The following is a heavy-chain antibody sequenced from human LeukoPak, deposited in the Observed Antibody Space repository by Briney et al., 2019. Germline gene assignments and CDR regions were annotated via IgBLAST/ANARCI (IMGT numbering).Heavy chain of an antibody. J-gene: IGHJ4*02. CDR2: IYHRGST. V-gene: IGHV4-38-2*02. D-gene: IGHD2-2*02. Sequence: SETLSLTCTVSGYPISSGYYWGWIRQPPGKGLEWIGGIYHRGSTYYNPSLKRRVTISVDTSKNQFSLKLRSVTAADTAVYYCARLGHCTTISCYTYDYWGQGMLVTVSS. CDR1: GYPISSGYY. CDR3: ARLGHCTTISCYTYDY.